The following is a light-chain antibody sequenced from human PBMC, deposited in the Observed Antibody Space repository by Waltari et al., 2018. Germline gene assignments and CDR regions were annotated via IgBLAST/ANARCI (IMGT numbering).Light chain of an antibody. Sequence: DIVMTQSPDSLAVSLGERATINCKSSQNVLYSSNNKNYLAWYQQKPGQPPKLVIYWASTRESGVPDRFSGSWSGTDFTLTISSLQAEDVAVYYCQQYYGTPPTFGQGTKVEIK. J-gene: IGKJ1*01. CDR3: QQYYGTPPT. CDR2: WAS. V-gene: IGKV4-1*01. CDR1: QNVLYSSNNKNY.